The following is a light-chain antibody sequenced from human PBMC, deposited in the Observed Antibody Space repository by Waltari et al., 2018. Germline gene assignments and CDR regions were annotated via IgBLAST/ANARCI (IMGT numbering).Light chain of an antibody. Sequence: QTVVTQEPSLSVSPGGTVTLTCALSSGSISSTSYATWYQQTPGQAPRTLVYKATSRSSGVPDRFSGSILGNKAALTITGARADDESDYYCSLYMGSGIGVFGGGTKLTVL. CDR2: KAT. J-gene: IGLJ3*02. V-gene: IGLV8-61*01. CDR3: SLYMGSGIGV. CDR1: SGSISSTSY.